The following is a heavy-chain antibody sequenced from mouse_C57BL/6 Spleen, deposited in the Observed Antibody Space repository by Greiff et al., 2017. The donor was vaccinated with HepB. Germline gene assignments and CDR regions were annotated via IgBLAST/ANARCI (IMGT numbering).Heavy chain of an antibody. CDR2: ISDGGSYT. J-gene: IGHJ2*01. V-gene: IGHV5-4*01. Sequence: EVKLMESGGGLVKPGGSLKLSCAASGFTFSSYAMSWVRQTPEKRLEWVATISDGGSYTYSPDNVKGRFTISRDNAKNNLYLQMSHLKSEDTAMYYCARENYGSSSFDYWGQGTTLTVSS. CDR3: ARENYGSSSFDY. CDR1: GFTFSSYA. D-gene: IGHD1-1*01.